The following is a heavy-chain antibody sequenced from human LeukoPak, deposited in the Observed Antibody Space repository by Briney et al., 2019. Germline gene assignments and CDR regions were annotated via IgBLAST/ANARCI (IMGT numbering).Heavy chain of an antibody. D-gene: IGHD1-26*01. J-gene: IGHJ4*02. V-gene: IGHV3-21*01. Sequence: GGSLRLSCAASGFTFSSYTMNWVRQAPGKGLEWVSSISGSSSYIYYADSVKGRFSISRDNAKNSLYLQMNSLRAEDTAVYYCARDLLGWELHYFDYWGQGTLVTVSS. CDR3: ARDLLGWELHYFDY. CDR2: ISGSSSYI. CDR1: GFTFSSYT.